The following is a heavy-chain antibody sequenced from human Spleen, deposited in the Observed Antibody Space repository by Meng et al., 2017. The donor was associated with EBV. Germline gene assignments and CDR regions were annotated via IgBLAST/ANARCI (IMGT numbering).Heavy chain of an antibody. CDR2: IARKGDRK. J-gene: IGHJ5*02. D-gene: IGHD6-19*01. CDR3: SLVRRGRFSFFDP. Sequence: EVQFVQSGAEVRKPGASVKVSCKASGFIFSDYEIRGVQEAGGEVQWMVGLIARKGDRKLSAEKHEGRTTSTADSSQDVDLIVLSRLTYENAVNYCRSLVRRGRFSFFDPWGQGTLVTVSS. CDR1: GFIFSDYE. V-gene: IGHV1-69-2*01.